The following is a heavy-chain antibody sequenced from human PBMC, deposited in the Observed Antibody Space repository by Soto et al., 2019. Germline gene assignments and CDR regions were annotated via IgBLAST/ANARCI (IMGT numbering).Heavy chain of an antibody. CDR2: IYWDDDK. J-gene: IGHJ4*02. CDR3: THRSSSWYYFDY. D-gene: IGHD6-13*01. Sequence: QITLKESGPTLVKPTQTLTLTCTFSGFSLSTRGVGVAWIRQPPGKALEWLALIYWDDDKRYSPSLKCRLTITKDTSKHQVVLTMTNLDPLDTATYYCTHRSSSWYYFDYWGQGTLVTVSS. CDR1: GFSLSTRGVG. V-gene: IGHV2-5*02.